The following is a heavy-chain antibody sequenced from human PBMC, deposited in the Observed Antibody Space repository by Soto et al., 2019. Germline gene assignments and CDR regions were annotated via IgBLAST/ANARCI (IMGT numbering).Heavy chain of an antibody. CDR2: IYWDDDK. Sequence: QITLKESGPTLVKPTQTLTLTCTFSGFSLSTSGLGVGWLRQPPGKALEWLALIYWDDDKRYSPSLKSRLTITKDTSKNQVVLTMTNMDPVDTGTYYCAHYGDYRTAFGIWGQGTMVTVSS. J-gene: IGHJ3*02. CDR3: AHYGDYRTAFGI. D-gene: IGHD4-17*01. V-gene: IGHV2-5*02. CDR1: GFSLSTSGLG.